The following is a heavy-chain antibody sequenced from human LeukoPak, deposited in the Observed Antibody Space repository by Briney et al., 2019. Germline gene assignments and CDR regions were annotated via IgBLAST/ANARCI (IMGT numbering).Heavy chain of an antibody. J-gene: IGHJ5*02. D-gene: IGHD3-16*02. V-gene: IGHV4-34*01. Sequence: SETLSLTCAVYGGSFSGYYWSWIRQPPGKGLEWIGEINHSGSTNYNPSLKSRVTISVDTSKNQFSLKLSSVTAADTAVYYCARGAGSGSFYVWGSYRQPGNWFDPWGQGTLVTVSS. CDR2: INHSGST. CDR3: ARGAGSGSFYVWGSYRQPGNWFDP. CDR1: GGSFSGYY.